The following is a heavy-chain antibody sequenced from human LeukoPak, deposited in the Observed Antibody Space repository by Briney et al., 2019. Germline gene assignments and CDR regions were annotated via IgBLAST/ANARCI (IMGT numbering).Heavy chain of an antibody. CDR1: GFTFSSYA. Sequence: PGGSLRLSCAASGFTFSSYAMHWVRQAPGKGLEWVAFIRYDGNNKDYADSVKGRFTISRDNSKNTLYLQMNSLRAEDTAVYYCARGPSGYHNTGGQGTLVTVSS. V-gene: IGHV3-30*14. CDR2: IRYDGNNK. D-gene: IGHD5-12*01. J-gene: IGHJ4*02. CDR3: ARGPSGYHNT.